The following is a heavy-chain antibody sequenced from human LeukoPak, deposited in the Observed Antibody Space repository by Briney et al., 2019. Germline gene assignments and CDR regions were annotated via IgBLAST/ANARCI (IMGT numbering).Heavy chain of an antibody. CDR1: GFRFSDYG. Sequence: GGSLRLSCVASGFRFSDYGMHCVRQAPGKGLEWVAFIPYDASDKYYADSVKGRFTISRDNSNNTLTLHMNSLRTEDTSIYFCAKGAWAADGPMGNNFASWGQGSLVTVSS. D-gene: IGHD6-13*01. CDR3: AKGAWAADGPMGNNFAS. V-gene: IGHV3-30*02. J-gene: IGHJ4*02. CDR2: IPYDASDK.